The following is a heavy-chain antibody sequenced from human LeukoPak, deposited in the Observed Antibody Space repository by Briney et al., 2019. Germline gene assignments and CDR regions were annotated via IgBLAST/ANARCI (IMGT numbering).Heavy chain of an antibody. CDR3: AIFWSGSYYNGLDY. J-gene: IGHJ4*02. V-gene: IGHV1-8*01. Sequence: ASVKVSCKASGYTFTSYDINWVRQTTGQGPEWMGWMNPHSGNTGYAQKFQGRVTMTRDTSISTAYMELSSLRSEDTAVYYCAIFWSGSYYNGLDYWGQGTLVTDSS. D-gene: IGHD3-10*01. CDR1: GYTFTSYD. CDR2: MNPHSGNT.